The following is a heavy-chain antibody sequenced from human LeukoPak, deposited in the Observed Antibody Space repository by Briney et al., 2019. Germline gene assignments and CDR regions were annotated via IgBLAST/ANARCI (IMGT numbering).Heavy chain of an antibody. V-gene: IGHV3-43*02. CDR3: AKDMVQMATLPDYYYYYGMDV. J-gene: IGHJ6*02. Sequence: PGGSLRLSCAASGFTFDDYAMHWVRQAPGKGLEWVSLISGDGGSTYYADSVKGRFTISRDNSRNSLYLQMNSLRTEDTALYYCAKDMVQMATLPDYYYYYGMDVWSQGTTVTVSS. CDR2: ISGDGGST. D-gene: IGHD5-24*01. CDR1: GFTFDDYA.